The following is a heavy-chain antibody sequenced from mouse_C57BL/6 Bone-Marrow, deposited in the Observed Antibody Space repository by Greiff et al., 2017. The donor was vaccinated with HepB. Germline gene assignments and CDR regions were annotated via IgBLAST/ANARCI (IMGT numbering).Heavy chain of an antibody. V-gene: IGHV1-26*01. CDR1: GYTFTDYY. D-gene: IGHD1-1*01. CDR2: INPNNGGT. J-gene: IGHJ4*01. Sequence: VQLQQSGPELVKPGASVKISCKASGYTFTDYYMNWVKQSHGKSLEWIGDINPNNGGTSYNQKFKGKATLTVDKSSSTAYMELRSLTSEDSAVYCCERYGSNYVSYAMDYWGKGTSVPVSS. CDR3: ERYGSNYVSYAMDY.